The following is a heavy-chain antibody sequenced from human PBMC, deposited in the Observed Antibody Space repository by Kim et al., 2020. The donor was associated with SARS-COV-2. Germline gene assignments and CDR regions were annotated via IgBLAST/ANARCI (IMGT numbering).Heavy chain of an antibody. CDR1: GFTFSSYA. V-gene: IGHV3-23*01. CDR3: AKEGLGFNYYYYGMDV. J-gene: IGHJ6*02. CDR2: ISGSGGST. D-gene: IGHD2-15*01. Sequence: GGSLRLSCAASGFTFSSYAMSWVRQAPGKGLEWVSAISGSGGSTYYADSVKGRFTISRDNSKNTLYLQMNSLRAEDTAVYYCAKEGLGFNYYYYGMDVWGQGTTVTVSS.